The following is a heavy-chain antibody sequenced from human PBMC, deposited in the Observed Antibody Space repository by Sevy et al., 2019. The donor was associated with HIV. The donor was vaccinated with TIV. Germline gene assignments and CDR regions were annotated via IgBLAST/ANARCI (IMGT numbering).Heavy chain of an antibody. V-gene: IGHV3-23*01. CDR3: AKGFCSGATCPRDYYYYGMDV. CDR2: ISGSGRFT. D-gene: IGHD2-15*01. CDR1: EFTFSSYV. Sequence: GGSLRLSCSASEFTFSSYVMSWVHQAPGKGLEWVSSISGSGRFTYYADFVEGRFIISRDNSKNTLSVQMNSLRAEDTAVYYCAKGFCSGATCPRDYYYYGMDVWGQGTTVTVSS. J-gene: IGHJ6*02.